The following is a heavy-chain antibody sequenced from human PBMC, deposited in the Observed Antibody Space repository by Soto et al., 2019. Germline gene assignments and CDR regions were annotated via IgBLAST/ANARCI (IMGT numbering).Heavy chain of an antibody. J-gene: IGHJ6*02. V-gene: IGHV4-39*01. CDR1: GASITSTSYH. CDR3: ARSVGAYYYGMDA. D-gene: IGHD1-26*01. Sequence: PSETLSLTCTVSGASITSTSYHWGWIRQPPGKGLEWIGNFYYSGSTYYNPSLRSRVTISVDASKNQFSVKVSSVTATDTAVYYCARSVGAYYYGMDAWGQGTTVTVSS. CDR2: FYYSGST.